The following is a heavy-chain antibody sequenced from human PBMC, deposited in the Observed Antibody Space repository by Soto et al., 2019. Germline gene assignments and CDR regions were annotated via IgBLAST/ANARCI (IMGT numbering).Heavy chain of an antibody. V-gene: IGHV1-58*01. CDR3: VAELYSGGGCCSFDF. J-gene: IGHJ3*01. Sequence: QVQIVQSWPEVKRPGTSVRVSCKTSGFTFTNSAVQWVRQARGQRLEWIGWIIVASGRTNYAREVQERVTISRDTSTSTAYMELSGLRSEDTAVYYCVAELYSGGGCCSFDFWGQGTMVTVSS. CDR1: GFTFTNSA. D-gene: IGHD2-21*02. CDR2: IIVASGRT.